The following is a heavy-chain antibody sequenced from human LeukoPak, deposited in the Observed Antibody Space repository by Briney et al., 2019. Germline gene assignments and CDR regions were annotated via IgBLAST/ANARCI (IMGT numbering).Heavy chain of an antibody. CDR2: IYDSGST. V-gene: IGHV4-39*07. CDR1: GGSISSSSYY. CDR3: ASDLGYYDFWSGYYNYYYYMDV. Sequence: PSETLSLTCTVSGGSISSSSYYWGWIRQPPGKGLEWIGSIYDSGSTYYNPSLKSRVTISVDTSKNQFSLKLSSVTAADTAVYYCASDLGYYDFWSGYYNYYYYMDVWGKGTTVTVSS. J-gene: IGHJ6*03. D-gene: IGHD3-3*01.